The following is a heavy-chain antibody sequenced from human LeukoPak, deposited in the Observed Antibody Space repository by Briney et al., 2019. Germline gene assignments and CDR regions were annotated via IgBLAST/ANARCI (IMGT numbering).Heavy chain of an antibody. CDR1: GGTFSSYA. CDR3: ARARPTPGAFDI. V-gene: IGHV1-69*04. Sequence: SVKVSCKASGGTFSSYAISWVRQAPGQGLEWMGRIIPIFGIANYAQKFQGRVTITADKSTSTAYMELSSLRSEDTAVYYCARARPTPGAFDIWGQGTMVTVSS. D-gene: IGHD2-15*01. J-gene: IGHJ3*02. CDR2: IIPIFGIA.